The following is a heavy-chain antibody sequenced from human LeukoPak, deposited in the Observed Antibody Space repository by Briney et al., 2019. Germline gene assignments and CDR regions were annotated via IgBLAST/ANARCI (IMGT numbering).Heavy chain of an antibody. J-gene: IGHJ3*02. Sequence: ASVKVSCKASGYTFTSYDINWVRQATGQGLEWMGWMNPNSGNTGYAQKFQGRVTMTRDMSTSTLYMELSSLRSEDTAVYYCARDQEAARSGDAFDMWGQGTMVTVSS. CDR3: ARDQEAARSGDAFDM. V-gene: IGHV1-8*01. CDR1: GYTFTSYD. CDR2: MNPNSGNT. D-gene: IGHD2-15*01.